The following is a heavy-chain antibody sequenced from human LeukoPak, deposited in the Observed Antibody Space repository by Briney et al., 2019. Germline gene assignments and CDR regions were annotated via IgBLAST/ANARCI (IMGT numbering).Heavy chain of an antibody. CDR1: GYTLTELS. V-gene: IGHV1-24*01. D-gene: IGHD2-15*01. CDR3: ATGEDTAGGFDY. J-gene: IGHJ4*02. Sequence: ASVTVSCKVSGYTLTELSMHWVRQAPGKGLELMGDFDPEDGETIYAQKFQGRVTMTEDTATDTAYMELSSLRSEDTAVYYCATGEDTAGGFDYWGQGTLVTVSS. CDR2: FDPEDGET.